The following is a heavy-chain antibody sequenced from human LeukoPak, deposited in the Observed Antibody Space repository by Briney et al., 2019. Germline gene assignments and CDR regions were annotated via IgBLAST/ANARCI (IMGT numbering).Heavy chain of an antibody. J-gene: IGHJ3*02. Sequence: GGSLRLSCAASGFTFSSYAMHWVRQAPGKGLEYVSVISSNGGSTYYANSVKGRFTISRDNSKNTLYLQMNSLRAEDTAVYYCARDRGDGYRGAFDIWGQGTMVTVSS. V-gene: IGHV3-64*01. CDR1: GFTFSSYA. CDR3: ARDRGDGYRGAFDI. D-gene: IGHD5-24*01. CDR2: ISSNGGST.